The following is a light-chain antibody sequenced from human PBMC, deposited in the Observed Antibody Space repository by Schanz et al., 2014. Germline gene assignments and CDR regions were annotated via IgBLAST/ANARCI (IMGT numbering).Light chain of an antibody. CDR3: QRRGGWPPYT. J-gene: IGKJ2*01. Sequence: EIVLTQSPGTLSFSPGERATLSCRASQSVSSSYLAWYQQKPGQAPRLLIYGASSRATGVPDRFSGSGSESETDFTLTISRLEPEDFAVYYCQRRGGWPPYTFGQGTKLEIK. V-gene: IGKV3-20*01. CDR2: GAS. CDR1: QSVSSSY.